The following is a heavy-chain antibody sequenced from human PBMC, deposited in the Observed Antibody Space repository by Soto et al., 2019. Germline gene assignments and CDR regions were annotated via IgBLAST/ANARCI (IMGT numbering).Heavy chain of an antibody. V-gene: IGHV4-59*11. D-gene: IGHD6-19*01. CDR2: IYSSGST. CDR1: VGSITFHY. CDR3: ARDRSSNGWVDY. Sequence: PAETLCVTWIVSVGSITFHYWGWIGQPPGKGLEWIGYIYSSGSTNYNPSLKSRVIISVDTSNDQFSLKLSSVTAADTAVYYCARDRSSNGWVDYWGQGTLVTVSS. J-gene: IGHJ4*02.